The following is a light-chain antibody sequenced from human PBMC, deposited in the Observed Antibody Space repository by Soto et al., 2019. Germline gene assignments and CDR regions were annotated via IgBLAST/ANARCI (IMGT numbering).Light chain of an antibody. Sequence: EIVLTQSPGTLSLSPGEGAALSCRTSQSINSSYLAWYQQKPGQAPRLLIYAASSRATGIPDRFSGSGSGTDFTLTISRLEPEDFAVYYCQLYGGSHMFSFGQGTKLEIK. CDR3: QLYGGSHMFS. J-gene: IGKJ2*01. CDR1: QSINSSY. V-gene: IGKV3-20*01. CDR2: AAS.